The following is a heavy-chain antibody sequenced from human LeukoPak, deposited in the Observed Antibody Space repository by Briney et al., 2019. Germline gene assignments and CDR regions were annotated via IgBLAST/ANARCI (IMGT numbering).Heavy chain of an antibody. Sequence: GGSLRLSCAASGFTFSSYSMNWVRQAPGKGLEWVSSVSSSSSYIYYADSVKGRFTISRDNAKNSLYPQMNSLRAEDTAVYYCARSPNWGWGSFDYWGQGTLVTVSS. CDR1: GFTFSSYS. CDR2: VSSSSSYI. J-gene: IGHJ4*02. CDR3: ARSPNWGWGSFDY. V-gene: IGHV3-21*01. D-gene: IGHD7-27*01.